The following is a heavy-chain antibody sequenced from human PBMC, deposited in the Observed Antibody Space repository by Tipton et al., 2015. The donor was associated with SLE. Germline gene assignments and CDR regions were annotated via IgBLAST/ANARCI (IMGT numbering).Heavy chain of an antibody. Sequence: TLSLTCIVSGGSISSSSYYWGWIRQPPGKGLEWIGSIYYSGSTYYNPSLKSRVTISVDTSKTQFSLKLSSVTAADTAVYYCARRVAVAFDLWGRGTLVTVSS. CDR3: ARRVAVAFDL. D-gene: IGHD6-19*01. J-gene: IGHJ2*01. CDR2: IYYSGST. V-gene: IGHV4-39*01. CDR1: GGSISSSSYY.